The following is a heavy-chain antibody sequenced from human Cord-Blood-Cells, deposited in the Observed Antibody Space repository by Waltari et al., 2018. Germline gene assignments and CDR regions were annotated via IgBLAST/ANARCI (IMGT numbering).Heavy chain of an antibody. D-gene: IGHD5-18*01. J-gene: IGHJ4*02. Sequence: QVQLVQSGAEVKKPGASVKVSCKASGYTFTGYYMHWVRQAPGQGLEWMRWINPNSGGTNDAQKFKGRVTMTRETSISTAYMELSRLGSDDTAVYYWARGGYSYGYIGPFDYWGQGTLVTVSS. CDR3: ARGGYSYGYIGPFDY. CDR2: INPNSGGT. CDR1: GYTFTGYY. V-gene: IGHV1-2*02.